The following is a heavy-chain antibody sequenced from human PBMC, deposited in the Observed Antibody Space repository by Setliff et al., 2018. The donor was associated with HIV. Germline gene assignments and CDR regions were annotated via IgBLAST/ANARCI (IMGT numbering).Heavy chain of an antibody. J-gene: IGHJ2*01. CDR3: AREGGQGYSGSGSFYHRNFDL. D-gene: IGHD3-10*01. CDR1: GGSLSGYY. V-gene: IGHV4-34*01. CDR2: INLSGNT. Sequence: SETLSLTCAVYGGSLSGYYWSWVRQSPGRGLEWIGEINLSGNTNFNPPLKSRLIISVDTSKSQFSLKLTSVTAADTALYYCAREGGQGYSGSGSFYHRNFDLWGRGTLVTVSS.